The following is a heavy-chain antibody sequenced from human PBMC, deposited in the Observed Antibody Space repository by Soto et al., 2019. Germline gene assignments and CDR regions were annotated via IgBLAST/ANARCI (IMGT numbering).Heavy chain of an antibody. CDR1: GFTFSNYW. D-gene: IGHD3-3*01. V-gene: IGHV3-7*05. Sequence: GGSLRLSCAASGFTFSNYWMSWVRQAPGKGLEWVANINQHGSEKYYVDSVKGRFTISRDNAKNSLYLEMNSLRAEDTAVYYCAKRDAYYDFWSGYYPMDVWGQGTTVTVSS. CDR2: INQHGSEK. J-gene: IGHJ6*02. CDR3: AKRDAYYDFWSGYYPMDV.